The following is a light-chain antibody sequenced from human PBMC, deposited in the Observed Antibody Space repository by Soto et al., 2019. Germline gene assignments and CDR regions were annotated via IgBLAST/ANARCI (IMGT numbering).Light chain of an antibody. J-gene: IGKJ5*01. CDR3: QQLNSYPIT. V-gene: IGKV1-9*01. CDR2: GAS. CDR1: QGINSY. Sequence: DIQLTQSPSFLSASVGDRVTITCRASQGINSYLGWYQQKPGIAPKLLIYGASTLQSGVPSRFSGSGSGTEFALTISSLQPEDFATYYCQQLNSYPITFGQGTRLEIK.